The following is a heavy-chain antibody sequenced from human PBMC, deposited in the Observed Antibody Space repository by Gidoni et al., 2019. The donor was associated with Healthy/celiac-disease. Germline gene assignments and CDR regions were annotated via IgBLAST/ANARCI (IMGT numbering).Heavy chain of an antibody. V-gene: IGHV1-69*01. CDR2: SIPIFGTA. J-gene: IGHJ4*02. CDR3: AREGGATIPLDY. Sequence: QAQLVQSWAEVQQPGSSVKVSCNASGGTFSRYALSWVRQAPGQGLEWMGGSIPIFGTANYAQKFQGRVTITADESTSTAYMELSSLRSEDTAVYYCAREGGATIPLDYWGQGTLVTVSS. CDR1: GGTFSRYA. D-gene: IGHD1-26*01.